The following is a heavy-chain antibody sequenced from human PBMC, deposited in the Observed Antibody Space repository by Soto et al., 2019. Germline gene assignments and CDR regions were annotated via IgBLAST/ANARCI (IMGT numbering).Heavy chain of an antibody. Sequence: GGSLRLSCAASGFTFDDYAMHWVRQAPGKGLEWVSSISWNSGSLVYADSVKGRFTISRDNAKNSLYLQMNSLRAEDTAFYYCVRDIMPYGSSADGYFEYWGQGTLVTVSS. CDR3: VRDIMPYGSSADGYFEY. CDR1: GFTFDDYA. V-gene: IGHV3-9*01. CDR2: ISWNSGSL. J-gene: IGHJ4*02. D-gene: IGHD6-6*01.